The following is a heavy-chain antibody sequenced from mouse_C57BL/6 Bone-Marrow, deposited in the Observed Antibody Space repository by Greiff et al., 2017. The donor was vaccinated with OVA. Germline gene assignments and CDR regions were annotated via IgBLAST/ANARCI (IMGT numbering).Heavy chain of an antibody. J-gene: IGHJ3*01. CDR1: GFSLTSYG. Sequence: QVQLKESGPGLVQPSQCLSITCTVSGFSLTSYGVHWVRQSPGKGLEWLGVIWSGGSTDYNAAFISRLSISKDNSKSQVFFKMNSLQADDTAIYYCARNCYYYGSSPFAYWGQGTLVTVSA. CDR3: ARNCYYYGSSPFAY. V-gene: IGHV2-2*01. D-gene: IGHD1-1*01. CDR2: IWSGGST.